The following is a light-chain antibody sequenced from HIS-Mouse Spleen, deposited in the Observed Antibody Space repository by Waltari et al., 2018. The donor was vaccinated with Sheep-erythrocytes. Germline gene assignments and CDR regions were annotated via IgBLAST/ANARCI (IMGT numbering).Light chain of an antibody. CDR2: WAS. CDR1: QSVLYSTNNKNY. J-gene: IGKJ5*01. CDR3: QQYYSTPPRIT. V-gene: IGKV4-1*01. Sequence: DIVMTQSPDSLAVSLGERATINCKSSQSVLYSTNNKNYLAWYQQKPGQPPKLVIYWASTREAGGADRFSGSGSRTDVTLTISSLQAEDVAVYYCQQYYSTPPRITFGQGTRLEIK.